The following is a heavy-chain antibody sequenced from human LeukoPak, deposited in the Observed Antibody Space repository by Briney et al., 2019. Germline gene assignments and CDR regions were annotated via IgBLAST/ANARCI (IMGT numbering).Heavy chain of an antibody. V-gene: IGHV3-48*04. Sequence: PGGSLRLSYAASGFTLSSYWMNWVRQAPGKGLEWVSYISSSGSTIYYADSVKGRFTISRDNAKNSLYLQMNSLRAEDTAVYYCAELGITMIGGVWGKGTTVTISS. CDR3: AELGITMIGGV. D-gene: IGHD3-10*02. J-gene: IGHJ6*04. CDR2: ISSSGSTI. CDR1: GFTLSSYW.